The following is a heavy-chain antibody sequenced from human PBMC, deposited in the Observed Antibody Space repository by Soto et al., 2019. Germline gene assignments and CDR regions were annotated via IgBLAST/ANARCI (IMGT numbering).Heavy chain of an antibody. J-gene: IGHJ4*02. CDR2: VSGSGSST. Sequence: EVQLLESGGGLVQPGGSLRLSCVASGFSFGNYVMNWVRQAPGKGLEWVSAVSGSGSSTTYADSVKGRFTISRDNSKNTLYLPMSGLRAEDTALYYCAKALGNTASTRANDYWGQGTQVTVSS. V-gene: IGHV3-23*01. CDR3: AKALGNTASTRANDY. CDR1: GFSFGNYV. D-gene: IGHD5-18*01.